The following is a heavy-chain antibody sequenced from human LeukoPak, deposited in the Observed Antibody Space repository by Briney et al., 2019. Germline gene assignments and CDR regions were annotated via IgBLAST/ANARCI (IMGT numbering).Heavy chain of an antibody. CDR1: GYTFRTYS. Sequence: GASVKVSCKASGYTFRTYSISWLRQAPGLGLEWMGRIIPMSNTADYAQKFQDRVTITSDKSTNTPYMELSSLRSEDTAVYYCARGFCTSSHCYNDFDYWGQGTLVTVSS. D-gene: IGHD2-2*01. V-gene: IGHV1-69*06. CDR2: IIPMSNTA. J-gene: IGHJ4*02. CDR3: ARGFCTSSHCYNDFDY.